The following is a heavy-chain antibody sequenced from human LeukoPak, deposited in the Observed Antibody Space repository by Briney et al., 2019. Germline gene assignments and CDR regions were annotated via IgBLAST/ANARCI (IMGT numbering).Heavy chain of an antibody. CDR3: ARMGVRDIGDY. CDR1: GFNVRSNY. CDR2: IYSGGST. J-gene: IGHJ4*02. Sequence: PGGSLRLSCGASGFNVRSNYMSWVRQAPGKGLEWVSVIYSGGSTYYADSVKGRFTISRDISKNTLYLQMNSLRAEDTAVYYCARMGVRDIGDYWGQGTLVTVSS. V-gene: IGHV3-53*01. D-gene: IGHD2-15*01.